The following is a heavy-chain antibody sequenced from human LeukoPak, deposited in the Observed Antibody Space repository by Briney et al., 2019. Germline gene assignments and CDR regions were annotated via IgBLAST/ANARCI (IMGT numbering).Heavy chain of an antibody. J-gene: IGHJ4*02. V-gene: IGHV3-23*01. CDR2: ISGSGDTT. CDR1: GFTFSIYT. CDR3: AKAKGGL. Sequence: GGSLRLSCVASGFTFSIYTMTWFRQAPGKGLEWVSSISGSGDTTYFADSVRGRFTLSRDNSRNTLFLQMDSLRVDDTAVYYCAKAKGGLWGPRTLVTVSS. D-gene: IGHD2-15*01.